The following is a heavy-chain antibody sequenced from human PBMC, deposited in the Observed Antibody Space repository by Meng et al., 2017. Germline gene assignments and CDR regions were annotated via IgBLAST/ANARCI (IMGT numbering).Heavy chain of an antibody. Sequence: QGQVGESGCEVKKPGASVKVSCKASGYTFTSYDINWVRQATGQGLEWMGWMNPNSGNTGYAQKFQGRVTMTRNTSISTAYMELSSLRSEDTAVYYCARGPNRWTGFDYWGQGTLVTVSS. CDR3: ARGPNRWTGFDY. CDR2: MNPNSGNT. CDR1: GYTFTSYD. D-gene: IGHD3/OR15-3a*01. V-gene: IGHV1-8*01. J-gene: IGHJ4*02.